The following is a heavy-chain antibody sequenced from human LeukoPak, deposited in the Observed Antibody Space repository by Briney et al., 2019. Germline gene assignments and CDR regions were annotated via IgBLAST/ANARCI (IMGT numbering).Heavy chain of an antibody. V-gene: IGHV1-2*02. CDR2: INPNSGGT. CDR1: GYTFAGYY. CDR3: ARVAPNYPDAFDM. D-gene: IGHD1-7*01. J-gene: IGHJ3*02. Sequence: ASVEVSCKASGYTFAGYYLHWVRQAPGQGLEWMGRINPNSGGTNFAQNFQGRVTMTSDASINTAYMELNSLNSDDTAVYYCARVAPNYPDAFDMWGQGTMVTVSS.